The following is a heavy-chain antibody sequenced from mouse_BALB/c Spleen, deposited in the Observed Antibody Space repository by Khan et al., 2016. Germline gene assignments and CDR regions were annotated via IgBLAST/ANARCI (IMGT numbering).Heavy chain of an antibody. CDR1: GFTFSSYG. CDR2: TSGDSNTI. D-gene: IGHD1-1*01. V-gene: IGHV5-17*02. Sequence: EVELVESGGDLVQPGGSRKLSCAATGFTFSSYGMHWVRQAPEKGLEWVSYTSGDSNTIYYTDTVKGRFTISRDNPRNTLFLQMTSLMSEDTAMYYCATCYLYGDYFDYWGPVTTLTVSS. J-gene: IGHJ2*01. CDR3: ATCYLYGDYFDY.